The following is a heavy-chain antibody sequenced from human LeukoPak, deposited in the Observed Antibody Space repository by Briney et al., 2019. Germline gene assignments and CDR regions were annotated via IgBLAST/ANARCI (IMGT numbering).Heavy chain of an antibody. CDR3: ARDSLYDILTGDAFDI. D-gene: IGHD3-9*01. J-gene: IGHJ3*02. CDR2: ISYDGSNK. V-gene: IGHV3-30-3*01. Sequence: SGGSLRLSCAASGFTFSSYAMHWVRQAPGKGLEWVAVISYDGSNKYYADSVKGRFTISRDNSKNTLYLQMNSLRAEDTAVYYCARDSLYDILTGDAFDIWGQGTMVTVSS. CDR1: GFTFSSYA.